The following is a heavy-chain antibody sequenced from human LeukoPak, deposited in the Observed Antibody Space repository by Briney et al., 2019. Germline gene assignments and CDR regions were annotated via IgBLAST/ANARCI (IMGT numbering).Heavy chain of an antibody. J-gene: IGHJ3*02. CDR1: GYSISSGYY. V-gene: IGHV4-38-2*02. D-gene: IGHD3-22*01. CDR3: ARDLPPPMIVVAGDAFDI. Sequence: SETLSLTCTVSGYSISSGYYWGWIRQPPGKGLEWIGSIYYSGSTYYNPSLKSRVTISVDTSKNQFSLKLSSVTAADTAVYYCARDLPPPMIVVAGDAFDIWGQGTMVTVSS. CDR2: IYYSGST.